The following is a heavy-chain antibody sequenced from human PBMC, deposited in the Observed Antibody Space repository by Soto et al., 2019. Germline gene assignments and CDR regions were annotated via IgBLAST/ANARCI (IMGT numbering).Heavy chain of an antibody. CDR1: GDSMNNGDYS. J-gene: IGHJ4*02. Sequence: PSETLSLTCSVSGDSMNNGDYSWTWIRQTPGKGLQWIGYISYSGSTFYNPSLKTRLAMSVDTSKNQFSVRLRSVTAADTAVYYCARDRAHFYESSGRLDLWGQGMLVTVSS. CDR2: ISYSGST. CDR3: ARDRAHFYESSGRLDL. V-gene: IGHV4-30-4*01. D-gene: IGHD3-22*01.